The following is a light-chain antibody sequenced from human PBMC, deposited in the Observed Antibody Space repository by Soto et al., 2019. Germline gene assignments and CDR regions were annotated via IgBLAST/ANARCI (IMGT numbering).Light chain of an antibody. CDR1: SSNIGAGYD. CDR2: GNN. J-gene: IGLJ3*02. V-gene: IGLV1-40*01. CDR3: QSYDRSLSGWV. Sequence: QSVLTQPPSVSGAPGQRVTIPCTGSSSNIGAGYDVHWYQQLPGTAPKLLIYGNNNRPSGVPDRFSGSKSGTSASLGITGLQAEDETDYYCQSYDRSLSGWVFGGGTKLTVL.